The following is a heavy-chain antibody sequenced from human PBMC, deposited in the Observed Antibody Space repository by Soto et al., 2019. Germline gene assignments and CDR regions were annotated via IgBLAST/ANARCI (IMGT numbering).Heavy chain of an antibody. V-gene: IGHV3-23*01. J-gene: IGHJ4*02. CDR2: ISGSGGST. D-gene: IGHD5-18*01. CDR1: GFTFSSYA. Sequence: GGSLRLSCAASGFTFSSYAMSWVRQAPGKGLEWVSAISGSGGSTYYADSVKGQFTISRDNSKNTLYLQMNSLRAEDTAVYYCAKEEDSYGHQNIDYWGQGTLVTVSS. CDR3: AKEEDSYGHQNIDY.